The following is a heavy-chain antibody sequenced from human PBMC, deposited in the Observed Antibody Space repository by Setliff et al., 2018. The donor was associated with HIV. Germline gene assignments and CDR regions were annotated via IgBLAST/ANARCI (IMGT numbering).Heavy chain of an antibody. J-gene: IGHJ3*02. CDR2: SYYSGST. Sequence: SETLSLTCTFSTGSISRYYWNWIRQPPGKGLEWIGYSYYSGSTNYNPSLKSRVTISLDTSKNQFSLNLSPVTAADTAVYYCARANSIKGYSYGPDAFDIWGQGTMVTVSS. V-gene: IGHV4-59*01. CDR3: ARANSIKGYSYGPDAFDI. D-gene: IGHD5-18*01. CDR1: TGSISRYY.